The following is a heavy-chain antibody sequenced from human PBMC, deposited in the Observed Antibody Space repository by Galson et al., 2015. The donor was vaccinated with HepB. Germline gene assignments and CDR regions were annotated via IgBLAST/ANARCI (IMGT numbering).Heavy chain of an antibody. CDR3: VRVGDDFWGGFYD. CDR2: ISWSSGSL. D-gene: IGHD3-3*01. J-gene: IGHJ4*02. CDR1: GFSPHDHA. V-gene: IGHV3-9*02. Sequence: SLRLSCATSGFSPHDHAIHWVRQPPGKGLEWVSGISWSSGSLGYADSVKGRFTISRDNGQNVVYLQMNNLRIEDTALYHCVRVGDDFWGGFYDWGQGTLVTVSS.